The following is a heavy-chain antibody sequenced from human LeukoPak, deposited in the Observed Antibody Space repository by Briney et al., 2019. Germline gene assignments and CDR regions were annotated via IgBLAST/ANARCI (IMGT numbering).Heavy chain of an antibody. CDR2: INHSGST. J-gene: IGHJ1*01. Sequence: SETLSLTCAVYGGSFSGYYWSWIRQPPGKGLEWIGEINHSGSTNYNPSLKSRVTISVDTSKNQFSLKLSSVTAADTAVYYCARPPNTGLSCSSTSCYTVAEYFQHWGQGTLVTVSS. D-gene: IGHD2-2*02. CDR3: ARPPNTGLSCSSTSCYTVAEYFQH. CDR1: GGSFSGYY. V-gene: IGHV4-34*01.